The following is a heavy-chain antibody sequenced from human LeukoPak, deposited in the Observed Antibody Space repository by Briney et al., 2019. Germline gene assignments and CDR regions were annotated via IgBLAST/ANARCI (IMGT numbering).Heavy chain of an antibody. CDR1: GGSINSYY. CDR2: IYTSGSTP. D-gene: IGHD2-2*01. V-gene: IGHV4-4*07. CDR3: ATSPPVVPAAITAFDI. J-gene: IGHJ3*02. Sequence: SETLSLTCTVSGGSINSYYWSWIRQSAGKGLEWIGRIYTSGSTPDYSPSLKSRVTMSIDTSKNQFSPQLSSVTAADTAVYYCATSPPVVPAAITAFDIWGQGTMVTVSS.